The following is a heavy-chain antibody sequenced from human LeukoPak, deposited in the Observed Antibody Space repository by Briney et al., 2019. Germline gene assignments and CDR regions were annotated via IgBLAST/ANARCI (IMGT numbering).Heavy chain of an antibody. V-gene: IGHV4-39*01. J-gene: IGHJ5*02. Sequence: PSETLSLTCTVSGGSISSSSYYWGWIRQPPGKGLEWIGSIYYSGSTYYNPSLKSRVTISVDTSKNQFSLKLSSVTAADTAVYYCARLYSSSWYARGVSWFDPWGQGTLVTVSS. D-gene: IGHD6-13*01. CDR1: GGSISSSSYY. CDR3: ARLYSSSWYARGVSWFDP. CDR2: IYYSGST.